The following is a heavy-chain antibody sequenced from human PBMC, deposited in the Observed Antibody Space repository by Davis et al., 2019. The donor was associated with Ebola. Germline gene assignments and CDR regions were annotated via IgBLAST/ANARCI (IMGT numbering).Heavy chain of an antibody. V-gene: IGHV3-64*04. CDR1: GFIFSSYW. J-gene: IGHJ4*02. CDR3: AREGRIFGLDY. Sequence: GESLKISCAASGFIFSSYWMSWVRQAPGKGLEYVSAISSDGGGAYYADSVMGRFTISRDNAKNTLYLQMNDLRAEDTAVYYCAREGRIFGLDYWGQGALVTVSS. CDR2: ISSDGGGA. D-gene: IGHD3-3*01.